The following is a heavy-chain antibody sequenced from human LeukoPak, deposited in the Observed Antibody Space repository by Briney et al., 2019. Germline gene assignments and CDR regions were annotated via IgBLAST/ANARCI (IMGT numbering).Heavy chain of an antibody. J-gene: IGHJ4*02. V-gene: IGHV4-34*01. CDR2: INHSGST. CDR1: GGSFSGYY. Sequence: SETLSLTCAVHGGSFSGYYWSWIRQPPGKGLEWIGEINHSGSTNYNPSLKSRVTISVDTSKNQFSLKLSSVTAADTAVYYCARVWAGLNYDILTGYYADSPFDYWGQGTLVTVSS. CDR3: ARVWAGLNYDILTGYYADSPFDY. D-gene: IGHD3-9*01.